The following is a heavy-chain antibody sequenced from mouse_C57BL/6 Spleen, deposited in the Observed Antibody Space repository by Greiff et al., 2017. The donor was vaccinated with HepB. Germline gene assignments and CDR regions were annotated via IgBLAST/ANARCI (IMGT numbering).Heavy chain of an antibody. V-gene: IGHV1-42*01. J-gene: IGHJ3*01. CDR3: ANYYGSTQFAY. CDR1: GYSFTGYY. D-gene: IGHD1-1*01. CDR2: INPSTGGT. Sequence: EVKLMESGPELVKPGASVKISCKASGYSFTGYYMNWVKQSPEKSLEWIGEINPSTGGTTYNQKFKAKATLTVDKSSSTAYMQLKSLTSEDSAVYYCANYYGSTQFAYWGQGTLVTVSA.